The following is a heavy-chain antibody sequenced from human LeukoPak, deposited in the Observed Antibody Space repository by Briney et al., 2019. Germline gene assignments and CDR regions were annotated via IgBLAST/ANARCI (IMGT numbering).Heavy chain of an antibody. J-gene: IGHJ4*02. CDR3: ARHRDGGPHFDY. Sequence: PSETLSLTCTVSGGSISSYYWSWIRQPPGKGLGWIGYIYYSGSTNYNPSLKSRVTISVDTSKNQFSLKLSSVTAADTAVYYCARHRDGGPHFDYWGQGTLVTVSS. CDR1: GGSISSYY. D-gene: IGHD4-23*01. CDR2: IYYSGST. V-gene: IGHV4-59*08.